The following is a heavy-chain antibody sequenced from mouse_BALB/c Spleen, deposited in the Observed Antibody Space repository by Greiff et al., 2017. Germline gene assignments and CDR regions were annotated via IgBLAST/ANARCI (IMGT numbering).Heavy chain of an antibody. Sequence: DVQLQESGPGLVKPSQSLSLTCSVTGYSITSGYYWNWIRQFPGNKLEWMGYISYDGSNNYNPSLKNRISITRDTSKNQFFLKLNSVTTEDTATYYCARGSLFGYAMDYWGQGTSVTVSA. CDR1: GYSITSGYY. D-gene: IGHD1-1*01. CDR2: ISYDGSN. V-gene: IGHV3-6*02. CDR3: ARGSLFGYAMDY. J-gene: IGHJ4*01.